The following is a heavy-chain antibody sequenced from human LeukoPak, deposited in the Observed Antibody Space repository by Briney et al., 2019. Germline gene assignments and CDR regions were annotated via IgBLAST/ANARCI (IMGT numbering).Heavy chain of an antibody. CDR2: IYTSGST. J-gene: IGHJ6*02. V-gene: IGHV4-4*07. CDR1: GGSISSYY. D-gene: IGHD6-19*01. CDR3: ASAKGSGWYWGDYYYGMDV. Sequence: PSETLSLTCTVSGGSISSYYWSWIRQPAGKGLEWIGRIYTSGSTNYNPSHKSRVAMSVDTSKNQFSLKLSSVTAADTAVYYCASAKGSGWYWGDYYYGMDVWGQGTTVTVSS.